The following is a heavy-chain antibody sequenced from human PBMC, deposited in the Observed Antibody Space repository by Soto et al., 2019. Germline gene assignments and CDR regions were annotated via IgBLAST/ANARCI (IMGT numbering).Heavy chain of an antibody. CDR3: AREIIPLTTDWYFDL. D-gene: IGHD4-17*01. J-gene: IGHJ2*01. CDR1: GGSISGGVYY. CDR2: IFDSGST. Sequence: QVQLQESGPGLVKPSQTLSLTCTVSGGSISGGVYYWSWIRQPPGKGLEWIGYIFDSGSTYYNPSLKSRVNISVDTSKHQFSLRLSSVTAADTAVYYCAREIIPLTTDWYFDLWGRGALVTVCS. V-gene: IGHV4-30-4*01.